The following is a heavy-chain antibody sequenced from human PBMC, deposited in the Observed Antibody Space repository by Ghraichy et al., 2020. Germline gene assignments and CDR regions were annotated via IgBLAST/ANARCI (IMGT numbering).Heavy chain of an antibody. CDR1: GYTFTGYY. Sequence: ASVKVSCKASGYTFTGYYMHWVRQAPGQGLEWMGWINPNSGGTNYAQKFQGRVTMTRDTSISTAYMELSRLRSDDTAVYYCAHFMVRGVMYGMDVWGQGTTVTVSS. J-gene: IGHJ6*02. CDR2: INPNSGGT. D-gene: IGHD3-10*01. V-gene: IGHV1-2*02. CDR3: AHFMVRGVMYGMDV.